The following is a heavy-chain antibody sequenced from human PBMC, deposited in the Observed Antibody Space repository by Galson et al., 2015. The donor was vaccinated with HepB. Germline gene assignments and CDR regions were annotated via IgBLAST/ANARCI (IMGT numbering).Heavy chain of an antibody. J-gene: IGHJ6*03. CDR1: GGSFSGYY. CDR3: ARGGQRYYYYYMDV. V-gene: IGHV4-34*01. Sequence: ETLSLTCAVYGGSFSGYYWSWIRQPPGKGLEWIGDINHSGSTNYNPSLKSRVTISVDTSKNQFSLKLSSVTAADTAVYYCARGGQRYYYYYMDVWGKGTTVTVSS. CDR2: INHSGST.